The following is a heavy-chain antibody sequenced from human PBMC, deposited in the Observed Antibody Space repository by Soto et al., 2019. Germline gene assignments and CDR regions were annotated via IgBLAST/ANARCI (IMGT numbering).Heavy chain of an antibody. CDR1: GGSISSYY. Sequence: SETMSLTCTVSGGSISSYYWSWIRQPPGKGLEWNGYIYYSGSTNYNPSLKSRVTISVDTSKNQFSLKLSSVTAADTAVYYRARWAPYYDSSGYYHENFDYLGQGTLVTVSS. D-gene: IGHD3-22*01. CDR3: ARWAPYYDSSGYYHENFDY. V-gene: IGHV4-59*01. CDR2: IYYSGST. J-gene: IGHJ4*02.